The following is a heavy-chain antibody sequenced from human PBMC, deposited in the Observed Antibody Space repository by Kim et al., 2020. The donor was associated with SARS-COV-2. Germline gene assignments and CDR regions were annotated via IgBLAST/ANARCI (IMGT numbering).Heavy chain of an antibody. J-gene: IGHJ4*02. CDR2: INHSGST. V-gene: IGHV4-34*01. D-gene: IGHD1-26*01. CDR1: GGSFSGYY. CDR3: ASLSLKWELRGFDY. Sequence: SETLSLTCAVYGGSFSGYYWSWIRQPPGKGLEWIGEINHSGSTNYNPSLKSRVTISVDTSKNQFSLKLSSVTAADTAVYYCASLSLKWELRGFDYWGQGTLVTVSS.